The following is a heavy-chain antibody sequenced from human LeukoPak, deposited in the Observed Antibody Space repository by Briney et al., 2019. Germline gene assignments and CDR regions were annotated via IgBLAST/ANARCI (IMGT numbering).Heavy chain of an antibody. CDR1: GYSFTSYW. Sequence: GESLKISCKGSGYSFTSYWIGRVRQMPGKGLEWMGIIYPADSDTRYSPSFQGQVTISADKSISTAYLQWSSLKTSDTAMYYCAREPDSSGYSFDYWGQGTLVTVSS. V-gene: IGHV5-51*01. D-gene: IGHD3-22*01. J-gene: IGHJ4*02. CDR2: IYPADSDT. CDR3: AREPDSSGYSFDY.